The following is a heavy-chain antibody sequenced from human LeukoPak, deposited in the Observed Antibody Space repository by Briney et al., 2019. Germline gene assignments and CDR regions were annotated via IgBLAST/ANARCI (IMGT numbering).Heavy chain of an antibody. CDR3: ARGSRMYYYDSSGYSLPVN. D-gene: IGHD3-22*01. Sequence: GGSLRLSYAASGFTVSSTYMSWVRQAREKGLGWGSVISSGGSTYYADSVKGRFTISRDNSKNTLYLQISSLRAEDTAVYYCARGSRMYYYDSSGYSLPVNWGQGTLVTVSS. CDR2: ISSGGST. CDR1: GFTVSSTY. V-gene: IGHV3-66*02. J-gene: IGHJ4*02.